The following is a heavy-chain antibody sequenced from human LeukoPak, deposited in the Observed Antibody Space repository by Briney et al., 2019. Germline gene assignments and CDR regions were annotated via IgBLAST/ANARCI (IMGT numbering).Heavy chain of an antibody. J-gene: IGHJ4*02. Sequence: PVGSLRLSCAASGFTFSNYWMSWVRQVPGKGLGWVANINQDGSAKYYVDSVKGRFTISRDNARNSLYLQMNSLRGEDTAIYYCAKAFNSSWHNWGQGTLVTVSS. CDR3: AKAFNSSWHN. V-gene: IGHV3-7*01. D-gene: IGHD6-13*01. CDR2: INQDGSAK. CDR1: GFTFSNYW.